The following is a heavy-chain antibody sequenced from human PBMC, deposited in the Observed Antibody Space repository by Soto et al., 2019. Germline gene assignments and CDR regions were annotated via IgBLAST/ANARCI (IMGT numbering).Heavy chain of an antibody. J-gene: IGHJ4*02. CDR2: INVGSGNT. CDR3: AREGHVDTAWAFDY. CDR1: GYTFTHYA. Sequence: RASVKVSCKASGYTFTHYAIHWLRQSPGQRLEWMGWINVGSGNTEFSQKFQARVTITRDTSASTVYMELSSLRSEDTAVYYCAREGHVDTAWAFDYWGQGTLVTVSS. V-gene: IGHV1-3*01. D-gene: IGHD5-18*01.